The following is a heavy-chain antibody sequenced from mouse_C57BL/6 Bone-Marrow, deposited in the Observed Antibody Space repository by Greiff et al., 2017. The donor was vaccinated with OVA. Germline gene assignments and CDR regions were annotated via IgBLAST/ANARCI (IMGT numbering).Heavy chain of an antibody. Sequence: VMLVESGPELVKPGASVKISCEASGYAFSSSWMNWVKQRPGKGLEWIGRIYPGDGDTNYNGKFKGKATLTADKSSSTAYMQLSSLTSEDSAVYFCARSQTAQATYFDYWGQGTTLTVSS. CDR2: IYPGDGDT. J-gene: IGHJ2*01. CDR1: GYAFSSSW. V-gene: IGHV1-82*01. D-gene: IGHD3-2*02. CDR3: ARSQTAQATYFDY.